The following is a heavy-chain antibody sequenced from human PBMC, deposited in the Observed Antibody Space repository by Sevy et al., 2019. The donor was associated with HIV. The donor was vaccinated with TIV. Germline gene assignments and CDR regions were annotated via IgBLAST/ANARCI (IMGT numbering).Heavy chain of an antibody. J-gene: IGHJ4*02. D-gene: IGHD4-4*01. CDR3: ARHVDMTTLIGGLYYFDS. V-gene: IGHV5-51*01. CDR1: GYKFTTYW. CDR2: IYPRDSDT. Sequence: GESLKISCKASGYKFTTYWIGWARQMPGKGLEWMGRIYPRDSDTRHSPSFQGQVTISADTSINTAYLQWSSLKASDTAMYFCARHVDMTTLIGGLYYFDSWGQGTLVTVSS.